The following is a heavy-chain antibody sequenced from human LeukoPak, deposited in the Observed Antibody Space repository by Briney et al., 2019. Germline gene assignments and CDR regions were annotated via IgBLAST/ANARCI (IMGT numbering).Heavy chain of an antibody. CDR1: GGSISSSSYY. CDR2: IYYSGST. D-gene: IGHD4-23*01. J-gene: IGHJ4*02. V-gene: IGHV4-39*01. CDR3: ARQSYGGNPYFDY. Sequence: SETLSLTCTVSGGSISSSSYYWGWIRQPPGKGLEWNGSIYYSGSTYYNPSLKSRVTISVDTSKNQFSLKLSSVTAADTAVYYCARQSYGGNPYFDYWGQGTLVTVSS.